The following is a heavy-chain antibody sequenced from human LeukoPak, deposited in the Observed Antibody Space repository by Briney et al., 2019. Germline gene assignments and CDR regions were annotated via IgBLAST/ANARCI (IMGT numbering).Heavy chain of an antibody. V-gene: IGHV4-39*01. J-gene: IGHJ5*02. CDR3: ARGGPRIGLKDPPSGWYRKINWFDP. CDR2: IYYSGST. CDR1: GGSISSSSYY. Sequence: PSETLSLTCTVSGGSISSSSYYWGWIRQPPGKGLEWIGSIYYSGSTYYNPSLKSRVTISVDTSKNQFSLKLSSVTAADTAVYYCARGGPRIGLKDPPSGWYRKINWFDPWGQGTLVTVSS. D-gene: IGHD6-13*01.